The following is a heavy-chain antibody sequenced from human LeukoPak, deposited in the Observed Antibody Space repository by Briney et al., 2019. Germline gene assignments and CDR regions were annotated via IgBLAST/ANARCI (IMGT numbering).Heavy chain of an antibody. D-gene: IGHD3-16*01. J-gene: IGHJ5*02. V-gene: IGHV3-23*01. CDR2: ISGSGYNT. CDR3: AKGYEWFDP. Sequence: PGGSLRLSCAASGFTFSNSAMNWVRQAPGKGPEWVSAISGSGYNTYYADSVVGRFTISRDNSKNTLYLQMNSLRAEDTAVYYCAKGYEWFDPWGQGTLVTVSS. CDR1: GFTFSNSA.